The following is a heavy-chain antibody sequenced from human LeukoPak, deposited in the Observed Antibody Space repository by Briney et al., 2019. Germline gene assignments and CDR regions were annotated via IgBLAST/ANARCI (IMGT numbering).Heavy chain of an antibody. CDR3: ARRRYSSGWYAHYYFDY. V-gene: IGHV3-30*03. CDR1: GFTFSSYG. J-gene: IGHJ4*02. CDR2: ISYDGSNK. Sequence: PGGSLRLSCAASGFTFSSYGMHWVRQAPGKGLEWVAVISYDGSNKYYADSVKGRFTISRDNSKNTLYLQMNSLRAEDTAVYYCARRRYSSGWYAHYYFDYWGQGTLVTVSS. D-gene: IGHD6-19*01.